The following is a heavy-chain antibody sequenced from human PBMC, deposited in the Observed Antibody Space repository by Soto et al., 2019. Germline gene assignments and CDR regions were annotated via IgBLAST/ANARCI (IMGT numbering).Heavy chain of an antibody. V-gene: IGHV1-3*01. J-gene: IGHJ4*02. CDR3: ERKAYYGAGNYYFDH. CDR1: GYTFTSYP. CDR2: INAANGDT. D-gene: IGHD3-10*01. Sequence: QVPLVQSGADLREPGASVKVSCKASGYTFTSYPVHWVRQAPGQRLQWMGWINAANGDTGYSQKFQGRVTFTRDPSGFTLYVEVSNLTSEDTGVYYCERKAYYGAGNYYFDHWGQGTLVTVFS.